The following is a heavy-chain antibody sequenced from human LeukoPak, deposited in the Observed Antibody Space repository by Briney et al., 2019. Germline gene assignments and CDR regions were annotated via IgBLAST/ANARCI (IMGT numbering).Heavy chain of an antibody. CDR3: ARRDGYCSSTSCYADYYYGMDV. J-gene: IGHJ6*02. Sequence: GESLKISCKGSGYSFTSYWIGWVRQMPGKGLEWMGIIYPGDSDTRYSPSFQGQVTILADKSISTAYLQWSSLKASDTAMYYCARRDGYCSSTSCYADYYYGMDVWGQGTTVTVSS. CDR2: IYPGDSDT. V-gene: IGHV5-51*01. D-gene: IGHD2-2*01. CDR1: GYSFTSYW.